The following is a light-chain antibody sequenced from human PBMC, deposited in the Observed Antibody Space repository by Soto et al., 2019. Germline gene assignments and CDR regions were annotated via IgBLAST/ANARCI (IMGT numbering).Light chain of an antibody. CDR2: GAS. V-gene: IGKV3-20*01. J-gene: IGKJ4*01. Sequence: EIVLTQSPGTLSLSPGERATLSCRASQSVSSSFLACYQQKPGQAPSLLIYGASSKANGIPDRFSGSGSGTDFTLTISRLEPEDVAVYYCQQYGSSPLTFGGGTKVEIK. CDR1: QSVSSSF. CDR3: QQYGSSPLT.